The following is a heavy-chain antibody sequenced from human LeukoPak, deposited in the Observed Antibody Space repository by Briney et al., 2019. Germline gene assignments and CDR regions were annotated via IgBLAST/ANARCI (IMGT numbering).Heavy chain of an antibody. CDR3: GGFGYEAAVDL. V-gene: IGHV3-7*01. D-gene: IGHD6-13*01. Sequence: PGGSLRLSCAASGFMFSTYWMTWVRQAPGKGLEWVANIKPDGSETYYVESVKGRFTISRDNTKNLLFLQMNSLRGEDAAVYYCGGFGYEAAVDLWGQGTLVTVSS. CDR1: GFMFSTYW. J-gene: IGHJ4*02. CDR2: IKPDGSET.